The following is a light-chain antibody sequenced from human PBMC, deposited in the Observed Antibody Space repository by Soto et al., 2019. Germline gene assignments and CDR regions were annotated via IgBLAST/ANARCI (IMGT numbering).Light chain of an antibody. Sequence: DIQLTQSPSVLSASVGDRVTISCRASQAMNTYIAWYQQRPGAAPKLLVYGASTLYTGVPSRFSGSESGAVFTLTISSLQPEDFATYYCQQLHSYPITFGQGTRLEIK. J-gene: IGKJ5*01. V-gene: IGKV1-9*01. CDR2: GAS. CDR1: QAMNTY. CDR3: QQLHSYPIT.